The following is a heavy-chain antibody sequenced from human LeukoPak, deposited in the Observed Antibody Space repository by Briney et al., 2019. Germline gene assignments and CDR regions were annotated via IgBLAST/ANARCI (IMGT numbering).Heavy chain of an antibody. CDR1: GFTFNSYA. Sequence: PGGSLRLSCTASGFTFNSYAMAWVRQAPGQGLEWVSTITAAGNVPWYSDSVRGRFTISRDNSENTVYLQMNGLRVEDTARYYCAKDVVSVTPYYFDCWGQGTLVTVSS. CDR2: ITAAGNVP. V-gene: IGHV3-23*01. CDR3: AKDVVSVTPYYFDC. J-gene: IGHJ4*02. D-gene: IGHD2-21*01.